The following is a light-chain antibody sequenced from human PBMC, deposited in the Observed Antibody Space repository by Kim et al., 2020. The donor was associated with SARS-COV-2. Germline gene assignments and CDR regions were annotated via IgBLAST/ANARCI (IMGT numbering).Light chain of an antibody. CDR1: NSNIGANT. J-gene: IGLJ3*02. CDR2: AND. CDR3: ATWDDSLNAWV. Sequence: QSVLTQPPSASGTPGQRVTISCSGGNSNIGANTVNWYQQFPGTAPKLLIYANDRRPSGVPDRFSVSQSGTSASLAISGLQSEVEADYYCATWDDSLNAWVFGGGTQLTVL. V-gene: IGLV1-44*01.